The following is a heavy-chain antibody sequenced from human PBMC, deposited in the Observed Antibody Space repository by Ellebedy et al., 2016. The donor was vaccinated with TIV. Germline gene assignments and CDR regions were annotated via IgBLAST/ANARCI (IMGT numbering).Heavy chain of an antibody. CDR2: ISSSSSYI. D-gene: IGHD3-10*01. CDR3: AREGLWFGDLDY. V-gene: IGHV3-21*01. J-gene: IGHJ4*02. Sequence: PGGSLRLSCAASGFTFSSYSMNWVRQATGKGLEWVSSISSSSSYIYYADSVKGRFTISRDNAKNSLYLQMNSLRAEDTAVYYCAREGLWFGDLDYWGQGTLVTVSS. CDR1: GFTFSSYS.